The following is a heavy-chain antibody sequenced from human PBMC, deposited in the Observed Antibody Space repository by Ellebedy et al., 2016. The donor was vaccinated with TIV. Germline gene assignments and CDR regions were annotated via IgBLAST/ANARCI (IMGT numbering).Heavy chain of an antibody. CDR3: ARDAAPGAPDFFDH. CDR1: GFTSTSYE. Sequence: GESLKISCVASGFTSTSYEMHWVRQAPGKGLEWVAVVSGHATIQLYAEAVKGRFTISKDTSKDTVYLQMNSLRVEDTALYYCARDAAPGAPDFFDHWGRGTLVTVSS. CDR2: VSGHATIQ. J-gene: IGHJ4*02. V-gene: IGHV3-30-3*01. D-gene: IGHD3-10*01.